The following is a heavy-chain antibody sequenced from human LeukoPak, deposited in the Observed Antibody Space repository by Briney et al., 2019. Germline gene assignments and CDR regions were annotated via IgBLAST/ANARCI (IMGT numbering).Heavy chain of an antibody. CDR1: GYTFTTYG. CDR2: ISAYKGNT. CDR3: ARQHSSGYYSPHYYYGMDV. D-gene: IGHD3-22*01. Sequence: ASVKVSCKASGYTFTTYGISWVRQAPGQGLEWMGWISAYKGNTNYAQKLQGRVTMTTETSTRTAYMELRSLRSDGTAVYYCARQHSSGYYSPHYYYGMDVWGQGTTVTVSS. J-gene: IGHJ6*02. V-gene: IGHV1-18*01.